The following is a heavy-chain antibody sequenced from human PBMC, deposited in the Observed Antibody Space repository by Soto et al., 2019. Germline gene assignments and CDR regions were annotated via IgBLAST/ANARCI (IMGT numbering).Heavy chain of an antibody. CDR2: IKQDGSEK. CDR1: GFTFSRYW. V-gene: IGHV3-7*03. Sequence: GGSLRLSCAASGFTFSRYWMSWVRQAPGRGLEWVANIKQDGSEKYYVASVKGRFTMSKDNVKNSLYLQMNSLRAEDTALYYCARVRYGGNSYYFDYWGQGTQVTVSS. J-gene: IGHJ4*02. D-gene: IGHD4-17*01. CDR3: ARVRYGGNSYYFDY.